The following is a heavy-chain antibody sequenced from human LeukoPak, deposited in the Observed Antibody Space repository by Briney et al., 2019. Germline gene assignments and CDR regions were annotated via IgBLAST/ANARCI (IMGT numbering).Heavy chain of an antibody. CDR2: IYYHGST. CDR1: GDPISGYSNYK. V-gene: IGHV4-61*01. D-gene: IGHD6-13*01. Sequence: SETLSLTCSVSGDPISGYSNYKWSWIRQPPGKGLEWIGYIYYHGSTNYNPSLKGRVTFSVDTSKNQFPLKLTSVTAADTAVYYCAREYSAFDYWGQGTLVTVSS. CDR3: AREYSAFDY. J-gene: IGHJ4*02.